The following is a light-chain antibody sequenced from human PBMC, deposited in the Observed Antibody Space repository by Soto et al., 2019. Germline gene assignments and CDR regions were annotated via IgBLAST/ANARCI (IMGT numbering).Light chain of an antibody. V-gene: IGKV3-11*01. CDR1: QSIRRN. J-gene: IGKJ1*01. CDR2: DAS. CDR3: QQRDTWPWT. Sequence: EIVLTQSPATLSLSPGERATLSCRASQSIRRNLAWYQHKPGQAPRLLIYDASNRATGIPGRFSGSGSGTDFTLTISNLEPEEFAVYYCQQRDTWPWTFGQGAKVEIK.